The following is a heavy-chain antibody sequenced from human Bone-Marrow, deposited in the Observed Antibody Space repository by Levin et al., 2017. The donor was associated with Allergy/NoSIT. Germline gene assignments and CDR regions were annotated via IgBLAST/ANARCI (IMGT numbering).Heavy chain of an antibody. CDR1: GGSLRSGGYY. CDR3: ATAGVTTVDH. J-gene: IGHJ4*02. Sequence: SETLSLTCTVSGGSLRSGGYYWGWVRQPPGKGLEWIGSIYHSGSAYYSSSLKSRVTISVDTSKNQFSLKMNSVTAADTAVDYCATAGVTTVDHWGRGALVTVSS. V-gene: IGHV4-39*01. D-gene: IGHD4-17*01. CDR2: IYHSGSA.